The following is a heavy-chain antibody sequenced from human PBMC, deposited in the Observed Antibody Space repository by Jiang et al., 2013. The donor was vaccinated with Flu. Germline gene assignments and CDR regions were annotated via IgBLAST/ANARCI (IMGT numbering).Heavy chain of an antibody. CDR1: GGSFSGYY. CDR3: ARGLVAGIYYFDY. J-gene: IGHJ4*02. D-gene: IGHD2-2*01. Sequence: KPSETLSLTCAVYGGSFSGYYWSWIRQPPGKGLEWIGEINHSGSTNYNPSLKSRVTISVDTSKNQFSLKLSSVTAADTAVYYCARGLVAGIYYFDYWGQGTLVTVSS. V-gene: IGHV4-34*01. CDR2: INHSGST.